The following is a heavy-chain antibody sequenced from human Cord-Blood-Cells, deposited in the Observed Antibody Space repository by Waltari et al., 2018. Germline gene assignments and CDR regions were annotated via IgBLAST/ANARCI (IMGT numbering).Heavy chain of an antibody. CDR2: MNPNSGNT. Sequence: QVQLVQSGAEVKKPGASVNVSCKPSGYTFTSYDHHWVRQATGQGLEWMGWMNPNSGNTGYAQKFQGRVTMTRNTSISTAYMELSSLRSEDTAVYYCASLMAAAGNYWGQGTLVTVSS. CDR3: ASLMAAAGNY. CDR1: GYTFTSYD. J-gene: IGHJ4*02. V-gene: IGHV1-8*01. D-gene: IGHD6-13*01.